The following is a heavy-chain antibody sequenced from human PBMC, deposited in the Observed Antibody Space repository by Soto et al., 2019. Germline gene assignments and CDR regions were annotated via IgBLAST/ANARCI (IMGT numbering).Heavy chain of an antibody. CDR3: AIGWGYDSTDYYYAH. D-gene: IGHD3-22*01. CDR1: GGSFNRHT. CDR2: FIPIFGTA. V-gene: IGHV1-69*01. J-gene: IGHJ4*02. Sequence: QVQLVQSGAEVRKPGSSVRVSCKASGGSFNRHTISWVRQAPGQGLEWMAGFIPIFGTANHAQKFQGRVTIIADESTSTVYMELSSLRSDDTALYCCAIGWGYDSTDYYYAHWGQGTLVIVSS.